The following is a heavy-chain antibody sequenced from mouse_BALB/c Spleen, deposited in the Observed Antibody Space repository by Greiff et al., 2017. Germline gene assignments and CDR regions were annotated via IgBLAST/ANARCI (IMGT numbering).Heavy chain of an antibody. CDR1: GYSITSDYA. V-gene: IGHV3-2*02. CDR2: TSYSGST. CDR3: ARSPYYGSPMDY. J-gene: IGHJ4*01. D-gene: IGHD1-1*01. Sequence: EVKLMESGPGLVKPSQSLSLTCTVTGYSITSDYAWNWIRQFPGNKLEWMGYTSYSGSTSYNPSLKSRISITRDTSKNQFFLQLNSVTTEDTATYYCARSPYYGSPMDYWGQGTSVTVSS.